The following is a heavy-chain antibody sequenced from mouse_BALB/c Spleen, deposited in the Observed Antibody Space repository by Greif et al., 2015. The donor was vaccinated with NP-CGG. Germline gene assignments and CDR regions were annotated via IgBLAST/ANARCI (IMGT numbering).Heavy chain of an antibody. Sequence: QVTLKVCGAELMKPGASVRISCKATGYTFSSYWIEWVKQRPGHGLEWIGEILPGSGSTNYNEKFKGKATFTADTSSNTAYMQLSSLTSEDSAVYYCAGEGFDYWGQGTTLTVSS. V-gene: IGHV1-9*01. CDR3: AGEGFDY. CDR1: GYTFSSYW. CDR2: ILPGSGST. J-gene: IGHJ2*01.